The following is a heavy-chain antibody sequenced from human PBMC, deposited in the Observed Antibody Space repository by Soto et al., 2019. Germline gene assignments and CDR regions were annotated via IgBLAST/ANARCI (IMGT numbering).Heavy chain of an antibody. Sequence: QVQLVQSGAEVRKPGASVKVSCKASGYTFTGYGISWVRQAPGQGFEGIGWISPYNSITNYAQNFQGTLTLTTDTFLSTAYMELRSLRSDDTAVYYCASSRPQTNWFDPWGQGTLVTVSS. V-gene: IGHV1-18*04. J-gene: IGHJ5*02. CDR1: GYTFTGYG. CDR3: ASSRPQTNWFDP. CDR2: ISPYNSIT.